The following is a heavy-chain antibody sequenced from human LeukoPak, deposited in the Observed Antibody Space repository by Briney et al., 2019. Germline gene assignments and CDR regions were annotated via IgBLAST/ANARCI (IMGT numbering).Heavy chain of an antibody. CDR2: ISSSGVMT. V-gene: IGHV3-23*01. J-gene: IGHJ4*02. CDR1: GFTFSTYA. D-gene: IGHD3-22*01. Sequence: GGSLRLSCAASGFTFSTYAMRWVRQAPGEGLEWVSAISSSGVMTYDIASVKGRLTISRENSKNTLYRQMSGLRAADTALYYCAKDRPNYYHISGSYYKRNGADSGRGTLVTVSS. CDR3: AKDRPNYYHISGSYYKRNGAD.